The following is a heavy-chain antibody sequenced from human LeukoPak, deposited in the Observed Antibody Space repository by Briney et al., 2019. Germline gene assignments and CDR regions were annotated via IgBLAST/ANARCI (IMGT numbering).Heavy chain of an antibody. J-gene: IGHJ3*02. Sequence: SVKVSCKASGGTFSSYAISWVRQAPGQGLEWMGGIIPIFGTANYAQKFQGRVTITADESTSTAYMELSSLRSDDTAVYYCARGLLTARARDAFDIWGQGTMVTVSS. CDR1: GGTFSSYA. CDR2: IIPIFGTA. V-gene: IGHV1-69*13. D-gene: IGHD7-27*01. CDR3: ARGLLTARARDAFDI.